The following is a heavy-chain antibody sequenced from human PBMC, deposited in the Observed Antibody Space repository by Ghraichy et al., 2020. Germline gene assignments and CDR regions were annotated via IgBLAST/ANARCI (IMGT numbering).Heavy chain of an antibody. Sequence: SETLSLTCAVYGGSFSGYYWSWIRQPPGKGLEWIGEINHSGSTNYNPSLKSRVTISVDTSKNQFSLKLSSVTAADTAVYYCARVGYSYGYYPYWGQGTLVTVSS. CDR3: ARVGYSYGYYPY. D-gene: IGHD5-18*01. CDR1: GGSFSGYY. V-gene: IGHV4-34*01. J-gene: IGHJ4*02. CDR2: INHSGST.